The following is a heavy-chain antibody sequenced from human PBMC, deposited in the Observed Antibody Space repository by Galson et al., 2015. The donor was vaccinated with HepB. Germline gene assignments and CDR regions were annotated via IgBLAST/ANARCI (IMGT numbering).Heavy chain of an antibody. CDR2: TYYRSKWYN. CDR1: GDSVSSNRAA. J-gene: IGHJ4*02. V-gene: IGHV6-1*01. Sequence: CAISGDSVSSNRAAWSWIRQSPSRGLEWLGRTYYRSKWYNDYAVSVQSRITINADTSRNQFSLQLNAVTPEDTALYYCACSTALADSYFNYWGQEALVTVSS. CDR3: ACSTALADSYFNY. D-gene: IGHD6-19*01.